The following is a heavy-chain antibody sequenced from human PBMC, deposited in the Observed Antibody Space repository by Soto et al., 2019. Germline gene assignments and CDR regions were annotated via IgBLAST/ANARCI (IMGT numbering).Heavy chain of an antibody. Sequence: QVQLVESGGGVVQPGRSLRLSCAASGFTFSSYAMHWVRRTPGKGLEWMAVMSYDGSNKYYADSVKGRFTISRDNSKNPLYLQMNSLRPEDTALYYCARDGGAYWGQGTLVIVSS. CDR2: MSYDGSNK. CDR1: GFTFSSYA. D-gene: IGHD3-16*01. CDR3: ARDGGAY. J-gene: IGHJ4*02. V-gene: IGHV3-30-3*01.